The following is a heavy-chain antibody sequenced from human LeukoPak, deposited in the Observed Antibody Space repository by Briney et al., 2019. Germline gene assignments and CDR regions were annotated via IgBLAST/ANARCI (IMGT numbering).Heavy chain of an antibody. CDR2: INQDGTEK. Sequence: PGGSLRLSCAASGFTFSTFWMTWVRQAPGKGLEWGANINQDGTEKDYVDSVKGRFTISRDNAKNSLYLQVNSLRDDDTAVYYCGRVQKTQTGGTPDYWGQGTLVTVSS. V-gene: IGHV3-7*01. J-gene: IGHJ4*02. CDR3: GRVQKTQTGGTPDY. D-gene: IGHD1-14*01. CDR1: GFTFSTFW.